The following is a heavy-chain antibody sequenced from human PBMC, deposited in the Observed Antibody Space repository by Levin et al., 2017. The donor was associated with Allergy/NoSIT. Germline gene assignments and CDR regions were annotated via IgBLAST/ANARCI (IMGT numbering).Heavy chain of an antibody. CDR3: ARDTHQFRSPYYGSGSSIPDY. J-gene: IGHJ4*02. V-gene: IGHV3-74*01. Sequence: GGSLRLSCAASGFTFSSYWMHWVRQAPGKGLVWVSRINSDGSSTSYADSVKGRFTISRDNAKNTLYLQMNSLRAEDTAVYYCARDTHQFRSPYYGSGSSIPDYWGQGTLVTVSS. CDR1: GFTFSSYW. CDR2: INSDGSST. D-gene: IGHD3-10*01.